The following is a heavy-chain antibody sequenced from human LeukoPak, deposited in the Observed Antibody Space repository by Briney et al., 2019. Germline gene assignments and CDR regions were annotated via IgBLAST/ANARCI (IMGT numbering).Heavy chain of an antibody. D-gene: IGHD2-21*02. Sequence: SQTLSLTCTVSVGSISSGGYYCSWVRQHPGEGLEWIGYIYYSGSTYYHPSLKSRVTISVDTSKNQFSLKLRSVTAADTAVYYCATIQRYCGGDCQEHWGEGALVTVSP. CDR3: ATIQRYCGGDCQEH. CDR1: VGSISSGGYY. CDR2: IYYSGST. J-gene: IGHJ1*01. V-gene: IGHV4-31*03.